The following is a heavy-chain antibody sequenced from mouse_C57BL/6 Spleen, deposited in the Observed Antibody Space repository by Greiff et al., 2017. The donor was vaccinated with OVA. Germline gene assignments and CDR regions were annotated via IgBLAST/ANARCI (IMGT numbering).Heavy chain of an antibody. V-gene: IGHV5-6*01. CDR1: GFTFSSYG. Sequence: EVKVVESGGDLVKPGGSLKLSCAASGFTFSSYGMSWVRQTPDKRLEWVATISSGGGYTYYPDSVKGRFTISRDNAKNNLYLQMSSLKSEDTTMYYCARLYSSFYAIDYWGQGTSVTVSS. CDR2: ISSGGGYT. CDR3: ARLYSSFYAIDY. J-gene: IGHJ4*01. D-gene: IGHD1-1*01.